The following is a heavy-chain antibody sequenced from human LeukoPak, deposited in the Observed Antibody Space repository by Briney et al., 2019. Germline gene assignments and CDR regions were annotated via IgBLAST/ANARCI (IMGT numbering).Heavy chain of an antibody. CDR2: IKQDESEK. CDR3: ARNRLGFWSGYQPFDY. V-gene: IGHV3-7*01. J-gene: IGHJ4*02. Sequence: PGGSLRLSCAASGFTLSSYWMSWVRQAPGKGLEWLANIKQDESEKYYVDSGKGRFTISRDNAKNSLYLQMNSLRAEDTAVYCCARNRLGFWSGYQPFDYWGQGTLVTVSS. D-gene: IGHD3-3*01. CDR1: GFTLSSYW.